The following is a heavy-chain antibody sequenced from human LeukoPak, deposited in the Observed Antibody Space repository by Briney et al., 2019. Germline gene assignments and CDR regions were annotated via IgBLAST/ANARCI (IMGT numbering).Heavy chain of an antibody. V-gene: IGHV3-23*01. Sequence: PGGSLRLSCAASGFTFSSYAMSWVRQAPGKGLEWVSAISGSGGSTYYADSVKGRFTISRDNSKNTLYLQMNSLRAEDTAVYYCAIVLRSSGYYYDNYYYYGMDVWGQGTTVTVSS. CDR3: AIVLRSSGYYYDNYYYYGMDV. D-gene: IGHD3-22*01. CDR1: GFTFSSYA. CDR2: ISGSGGST. J-gene: IGHJ6*02.